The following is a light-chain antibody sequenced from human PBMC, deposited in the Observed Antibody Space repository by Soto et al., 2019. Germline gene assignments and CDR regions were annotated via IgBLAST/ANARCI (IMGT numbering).Light chain of an antibody. CDR3: QQYYSTPPYT. V-gene: IGKV4-1*01. CDR2: WAS. J-gene: IGKJ2*01. CDR1: QSVLYSSNNKNY. Sequence: DIVMTQSPDSLAVSLGERATINCKSSQSVLYSSNNKNYLAWYQQKPGQPPKLLIYWASTRESGVPDRFSGSGSGADFTLTISSRQAEDVAVYYCQQYYSTPPYTFGQGTKLEI.